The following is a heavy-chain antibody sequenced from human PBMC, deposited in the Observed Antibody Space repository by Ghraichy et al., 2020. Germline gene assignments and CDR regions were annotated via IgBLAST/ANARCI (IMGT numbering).Heavy chain of an antibody. CDR3: ARFYYDNSGLNIDY. J-gene: IGHJ4*02. D-gene: IGHD3-22*01. Sequence: SETLSLTCSVSGASISSHYWTWIRQPPGKGLEWIAYIYLGGSSNYNPSLKSRVTISVDTSKNQFSLRLSSVTAADTAVYYCARFYYDNSGLNIDYWGQGTLVTVSS. CDR1: GASISSHY. V-gene: IGHV4-59*08. CDR2: IYLGGSS.